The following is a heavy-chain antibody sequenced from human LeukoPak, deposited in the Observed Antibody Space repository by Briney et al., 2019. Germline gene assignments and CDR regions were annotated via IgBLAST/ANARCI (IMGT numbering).Heavy chain of an antibody. J-gene: IGHJ4*02. CDR2: IYHSGST. Sequence: SETLSLTCTVSGYSISSGYYWGWIRQPPGKGLEWIGSIYHSGSTHYNPSLKSRVTISVDTSKNQFSLKLSSVTAADTAVYYCARERGYSYGGVDDYWGQGTLVTVSS. CDR1: GYSISSGYY. V-gene: IGHV4-38-2*02. CDR3: ARERGYSYGGVDDY. D-gene: IGHD5-18*01.